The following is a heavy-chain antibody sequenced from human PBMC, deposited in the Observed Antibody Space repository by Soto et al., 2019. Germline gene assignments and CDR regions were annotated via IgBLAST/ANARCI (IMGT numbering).Heavy chain of an antibody. J-gene: IGHJ5*02. CDR1: GSTFTSYA. Sequence: ASVKVSCKASGSTFTSYAMHWVRPAPGQRLEWMGWTNAGNGNTKYSQKFQGRVTITRDTSASTAYMELSSLRSEDTAVYYCARDGYDPILPNWFDPSGQGALVTVSS. D-gene: IGHD5-18*01. V-gene: IGHV1-3*01. CDR2: TNAGNGNT. CDR3: ARDGYDPILPNWFDP.